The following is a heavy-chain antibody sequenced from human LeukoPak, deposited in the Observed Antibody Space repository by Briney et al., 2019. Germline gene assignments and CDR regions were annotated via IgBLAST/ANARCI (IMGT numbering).Heavy chain of an antibody. D-gene: IGHD6-13*01. J-gene: IGHJ4*02. CDR2: IYYSGST. CDR1: GGSISSSIYY. V-gene: IGHV4-39*07. CDR3: ARTHGYSSSWYRGYFDY. Sequence: SETLSLTCTVSGGSISSSIYYWGWIRQPPGKGLEWIGSIYYSGSTYYNPSLKSRVTISVDTSKNQFSLKLSSVTAADTAVYYCARTHGYSSSWYRGYFDYWGQGTLVTVSS.